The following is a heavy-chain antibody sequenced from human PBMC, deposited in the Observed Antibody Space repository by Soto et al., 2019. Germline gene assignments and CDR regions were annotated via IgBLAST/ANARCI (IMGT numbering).Heavy chain of an antibody. Sequence: GESLKMSCKGSGYSFSNYWIAWVRQMPGKGLEWMGIIFPADSDTKYSPSFQGQVTISADKSISTAYLQWSSLKASDTAMYYCASSLVVTSTMTYFDSWGQGSLVTVSS. J-gene: IGHJ4*02. CDR3: ASSLVVTSTMTYFDS. CDR2: IFPADSDT. D-gene: IGHD2-15*01. CDR1: GYSFSNYW. V-gene: IGHV5-51*01.